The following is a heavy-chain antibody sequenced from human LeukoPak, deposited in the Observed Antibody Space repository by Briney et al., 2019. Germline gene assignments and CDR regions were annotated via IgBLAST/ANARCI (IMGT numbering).Heavy chain of an antibody. J-gene: IGHJ4*02. CDR3: AKWSRIVGTTSGSYYFDY. D-gene: IGHD1-26*01. V-gene: IGHV3-23*01. Sequence: GGSLRLSCAGSGFTFSSYAMSWVRQALGKGLEWVSGISGSGGSTYYADSVKGRFTISRDNSKNTLYLQMNSLRAEDTAVYYCAKWSRIVGTTSGSYYFDYWGQGTLVTVSS. CDR2: ISGSGGST. CDR1: GFTFSSYA.